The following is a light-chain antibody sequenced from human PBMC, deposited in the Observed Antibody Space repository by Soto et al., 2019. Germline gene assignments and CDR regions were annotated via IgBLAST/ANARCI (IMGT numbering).Light chain of an antibody. J-gene: IGKJ5*01. CDR3: QQYGSSSEIT. CDR2: GAS. V-gene: IGKV3-20*01. CDR1: QSVAGSY. Sequence: EIGWTQSPGTLSLSPGERATLSCRASQSVAGSYLAWYQQKPGQAPRLLIYGASSRATGFPDRFSGSGSGTDFTLTISGLEPEDSAVYYCQQYGSSSEITFGQGTRLENK.